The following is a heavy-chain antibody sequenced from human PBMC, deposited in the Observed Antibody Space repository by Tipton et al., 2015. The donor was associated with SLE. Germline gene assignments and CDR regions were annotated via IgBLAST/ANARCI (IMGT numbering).Heavy chain of an antibody. J-gene: IGHJ5*02. CDR1: GYIFTNYG. CDR3: ARDSEERWYGSGSQNCLDP. V-gene: IGHV1-18*01. D-gene: IGHD3-10*01. CDR2: ISAYTGHT. Sequence: QVQLVQSGAEVKKPGASLKVSCEASGYIFTNYGISWVRQAPGQGLEWMGWISAYTGHTNYAQNFQDRVTMTTDTSTSTAYMELRSLKSDDTAIYYCARDSEERWYGSGSQNCLDPWGQGTLVTVSS.